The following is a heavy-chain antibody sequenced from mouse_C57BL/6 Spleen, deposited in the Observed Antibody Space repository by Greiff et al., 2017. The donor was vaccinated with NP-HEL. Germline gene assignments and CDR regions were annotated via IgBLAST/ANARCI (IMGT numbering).Heavy chain of an antibody. CDR3: ARERSYGSSYGFAY. D-gene: IGHD1-1*01. V-gene: IGHV3-6*01. J-gene: IGHJ3*01. Sequence: ESGPGLVKPSQSLSLTCSVTGYSITSGYYWNWIRQFPGNKLEWMGYISYDGSNNYNPSLKNRISITRDTSKNQFFLKLNSVTTEDTATYYCARERSYGSSYGFAYWGQGTLVTVSA. CDR1: GYSITSGYY. CDR2: ISYDGSN.